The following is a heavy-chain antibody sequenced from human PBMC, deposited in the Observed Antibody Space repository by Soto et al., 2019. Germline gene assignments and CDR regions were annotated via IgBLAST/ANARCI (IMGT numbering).Heavy chain of an antibody. CDR2: ISGNSGSI. V-gene: IGHV3-9*01. D-gene: IGHD5-12*01. Sequence: GWSLRLSCSASVFTFDDYAMHWFRQAPGKGLEWVSGISGNSGSIGYADSVKGRFTISRDNAKNSLYLQMNSLRAEDTDLYYCAKGIDGYNYSPPDYWGQGTLVTVSS. CDR3: AKGIDGYNYSPPDY. J-gene: IGHJ4*02. CDR1: VFTFDDYA.